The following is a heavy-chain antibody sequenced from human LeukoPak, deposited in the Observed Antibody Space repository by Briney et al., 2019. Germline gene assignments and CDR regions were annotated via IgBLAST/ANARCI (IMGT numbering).Heavy chain of an antibody. CDR3: AARALYCSSTSCYYFDY. V-gene: IGHV1-69*01. D-gene: IGHD2-2*01. CDR2: IIPIFGTA. Sequence: GASVKVSCKASGGTSSSYAISWVRQAPGQGLEWMGGIIPIFGTANYAQKFQGRVTITADESTSTAYMELSSLRSEDTAVYYCAARALYCSSTSCYYFDYWGQGTLVTVSS. CDR1: GGTSSSYA. J-gene: IGHJ4*02.